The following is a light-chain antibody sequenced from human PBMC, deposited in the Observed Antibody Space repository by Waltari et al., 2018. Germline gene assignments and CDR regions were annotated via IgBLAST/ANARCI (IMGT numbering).Light chain of an antibody. CDR1: TSNIGSNT. V-gene: IGLV1-44*01. CDR3: AVWDDSLSGPV. Sequence: QSLLTQPPSASGTPGQRVTISCSGSTSNIGSNTVNWSQQVPGRAPKLLINSNTERPSGVPLRFTGSKSGTSASMDIRGLQPEDEAEYYCAVWDDSLSGPVFGGGTKLTVL. J-gene: IGLJ3*02. CDR2: SNT.